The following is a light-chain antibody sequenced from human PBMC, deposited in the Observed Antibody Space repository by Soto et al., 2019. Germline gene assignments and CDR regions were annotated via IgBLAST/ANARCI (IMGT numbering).Light chain of an antibody. V-gene: IGKV3-15*01. J-gene: IGKJ1*01. CDR1: QSVSTN. CDR3: QHNNNWPLT. Sequence: IVLTQSPGTLSLSPVEIATLSFMASQSVSTNQLAWYQQKPGQAPRLLIYGASTRATGIPARFRGSGSGTEFTLTISSLQSEDFGIYYCQHNNNWPLTFGQGTKVDI. CDR2: GAS.